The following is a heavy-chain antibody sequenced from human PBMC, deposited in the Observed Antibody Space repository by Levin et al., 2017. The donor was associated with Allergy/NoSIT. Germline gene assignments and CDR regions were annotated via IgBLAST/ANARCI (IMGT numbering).Heavy chain of an antibody. D-gene: IGHD5-12*01. CDR1: GFTFSTYA. J-gene: IGHJ4*02. Sequence: GGSLRLSCAASGFTFSTYAMHWVRQAPGKGLEWVSVISYDGSNKYYADSVKGRFTISRDNSKNTLYLQMNNLRAEDTAVYYCVRVVVATIWGHFDYWGQGTLVTVSS. CDR2: ISYDGSNK. CDR3: VRVVVATIWGHFDY. V-gene: IGHV3-30*04.